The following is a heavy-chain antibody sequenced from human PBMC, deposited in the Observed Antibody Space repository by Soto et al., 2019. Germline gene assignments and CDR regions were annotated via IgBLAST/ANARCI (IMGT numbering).Heavy chain of an antibody. J-gene: IGHJ4*02. D-gene: IGHD3-22*01. CDR3: QYYYDSNGYPFDY. Sequence: GGSLRLSCAASGFTFSNAWMNWVRQAPGKGLEWVGRIKSKTDGGTTDYAAPVKGRFTISRDDSKNTLYLQMNSLKTEDTAVYYCQYYYDSNGYPFDYWGQGTLVTVSS. CDR1: GFTFSNAW. V-gene: IGHV3-15*07. CDR2: IKSKTDGGTT.